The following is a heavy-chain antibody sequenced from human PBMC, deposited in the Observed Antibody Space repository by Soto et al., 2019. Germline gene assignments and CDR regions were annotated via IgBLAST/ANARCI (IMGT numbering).Heavy chain of an antibody. CDR3: ARDHYYDSTGLLDY. Sequence: EVPLVESGGGLVQPGGSLRLSCAASGFILSGYAMHWVRQAPGKGLEYISAISSNGGSTYYANSVKGRFIISRDNSKNTLYLQMGSLRAEDMAVYYCARDHYYDSTGLLDYWGQGTLVTVSS. D-gene: IGHD3-22*01. J-gene: IGHJ4*02. CDR2: ISSNGGST. V-gene: IGHV3-64*01. CDR1: GFILSGYA.